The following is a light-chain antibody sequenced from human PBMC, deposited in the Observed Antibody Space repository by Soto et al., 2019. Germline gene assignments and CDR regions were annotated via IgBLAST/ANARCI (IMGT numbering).Light chain of an antibody. J-gene: IGLJ2*01. CDR3: QAWDSSHVV. CDR1: KLGAKY. V-gene: IGLV3-1*01. CDR2: QDN. Sequence: SYELTQPPSVSVSPGQTASITCSGNKLGAKYACWYQQKPGQSPVMVIYQDNKRPSGISERFSGSNSGNTATLTISGTQSLDEADYYCQAWDSSHVVFGGGTKLTVL.